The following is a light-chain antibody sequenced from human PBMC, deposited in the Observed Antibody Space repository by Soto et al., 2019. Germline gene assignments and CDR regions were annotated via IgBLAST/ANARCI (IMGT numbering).Light chain of an antibody. V-gene: IGKV2-28*01. CDR1: QSLLNRNGQNC. Sequence: DIVMTQSPLSLPVTPGEPASISCRSSQSLLNRNGQNCLDWYLQKPGQSPQLLIQMGCIRASGVPDRFSGSGSGTYFTLTISRVEAEDVGVYYCMQALESPPTFGGGTKVEIK. CDR2: MGC. J-gene: IGKJ4*01. CDR3: MQALESPPT.